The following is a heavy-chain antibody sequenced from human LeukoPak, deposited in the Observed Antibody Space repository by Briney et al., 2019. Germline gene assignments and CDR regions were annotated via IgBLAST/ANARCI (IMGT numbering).Heavy chain of an antibody. V-gene: IGHV4-59*01. CDR2: IYYSGST. J-gene: IGHJ4*02. CDR1: GGSISSYY. D-gene: IGHD2-21*01. Sequence: SETLSLTCTVSGGSISSYYWSWIRQPPGKGLEWIWYIYYSGSTNYNPSLKSRVTISVDTSKNQFSLKLSSVTAADTAVYYCARDVIESPQSDYWGQGTLVTVSS. CDR3: ARDVIESPQSDY.